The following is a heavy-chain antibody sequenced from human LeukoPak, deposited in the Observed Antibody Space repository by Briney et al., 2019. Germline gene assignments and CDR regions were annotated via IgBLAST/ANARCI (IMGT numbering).Heavy chain of an antibody. CDR3: ARAGPLGDFWSGRLGY. V-gene: IGHV1-2*02. D-gene: IGHD3-3*01. J-gene: IGHJ4*02. Sequence: ASVKVSCKASGYTFTGYYMHWVRQAPGQGLEWMGWINPNSGGTNYAQKFQGRVTMTRDTSISTAYMELSRLRSDDTAVYYCARAGPLGDFWSGRLGYWGQGTLVTVSS. CDR1: GYTFTGYY. CDR2: INPNSGGT.